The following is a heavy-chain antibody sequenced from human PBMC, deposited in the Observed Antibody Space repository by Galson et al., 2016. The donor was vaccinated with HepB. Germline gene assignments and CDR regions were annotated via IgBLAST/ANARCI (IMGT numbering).Heavy chain of an antibody. Sequence: SLRLSCAASGFTVGNNYMSWVRQAPGKGLEWVSLIYRGGNTLYEDPVKGRFSISRDNSKNTLYLQMNSLSAEDTAEYYCARNPGASTWGWGQGTLVTVAS. V-gene: IGHV3-66*01. D-gene: IGHD6-13*01. CDR2: IYRGGNT. J-gene: IGHJ4*02. CDR1: GFTVGNNY. CDR3: ARNPGASTWG.